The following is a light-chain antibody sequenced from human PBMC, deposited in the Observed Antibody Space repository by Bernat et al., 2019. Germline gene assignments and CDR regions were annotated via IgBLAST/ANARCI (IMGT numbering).Light chain of an antibody. CDR2: GAS. Sequence: DIQMTQSPSSLSASVGDRVTITCRASQSISNHLNWFQQKPGKAPKVLIYGASSLQSGVPSRFSGSGSGTDFTLTISSLQPEDFATYYCQHVWAFGPGTKVAVK. CDR3: QHVWA. CDR1: QSISNH. V-gene: IGKV1-39*01. J-gene: IGKJ3*01.